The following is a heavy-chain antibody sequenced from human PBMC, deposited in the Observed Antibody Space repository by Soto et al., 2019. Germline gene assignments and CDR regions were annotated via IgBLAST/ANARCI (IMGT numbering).Heavy chain of an antibody. V-gene: IGHV4-59*01. CDR1: GGSISSYY. CDR2: IYYSGST. CDR3: ASSDLGRDYAFDI. J-gene: IGHJ3*02. D-gene: IGHD1-26*01. Sequence: SETLSLTCTVYGGSISSYYWSWIRQPPGKGLEWIGYIYYSGSTNYNPSLKSRVTISEDTSKNQFSLKLSSVTAADTAVYYCASSDLGRDYAFDIWGRGTMVTVSS.